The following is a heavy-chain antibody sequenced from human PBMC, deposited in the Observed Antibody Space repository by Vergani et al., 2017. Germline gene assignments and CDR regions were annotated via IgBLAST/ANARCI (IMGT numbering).Heavy chain of an antibody. CDR2: RQFDGSNQ. Sequence: QVQLVESGGGVVQRGGSRRLSCATSGFTLSNYDMQWIRQGPGKGLEFVAFRQFDGSNQYYADSVKGRFTLSRDFSKNTLYLQMNSLRTYDTATYYCAKHFRGWGIDYWGQGTQVIVSS. CDR1: GFTLSNYD. D-gene: IGHD3-16*01. J-gene: IGHJ4*02. CDR3: AKHFRGWGIDY. V-gene: IGHV3-30*02.